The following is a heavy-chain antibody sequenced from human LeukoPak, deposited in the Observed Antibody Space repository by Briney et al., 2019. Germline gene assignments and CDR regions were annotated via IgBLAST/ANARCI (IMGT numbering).Heavy chain of an antibody. CDR2: ISAYNGNT. Sequence: GASVEVSCKASGYTFTSYGISWVRQAPGQGLEWMGWISAYNGNTNYAQKLQGRVTMTTDTSTSTAYMELRSLRSDDTAVYYCARASTIFGVVTKYYFDYWGQGTLVTVSS. J-gene: IGHJ4*02. D-gene: IGHD3-3*01. V-gene: IGHV1-18*01. CDR3: ARASTIFGVVTKYYFDY. CDR1: GYTFTSYG.